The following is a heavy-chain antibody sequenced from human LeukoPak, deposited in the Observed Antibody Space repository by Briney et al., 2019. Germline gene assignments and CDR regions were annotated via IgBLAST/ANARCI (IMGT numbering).Heavy chain of an antibody. CDR2: IIPIFGTA. V-gene: IGHV1-69*05. D-gene: IGHD3-22*01. CDR1: GGTFSSYA. J-gene: IGHJ3*02. Sequence: SVKVSCKASGGTFSSYAISWVRQAPGQGLEWMGGIIPIFGTANYAQKFQGRVTITTDESTSTAYMELSSLRSEDTAVYYCATGWDSSGSMGAFDIWGQGTMVTVSS. CDR3: ATGWDSSGSMGAFDI.